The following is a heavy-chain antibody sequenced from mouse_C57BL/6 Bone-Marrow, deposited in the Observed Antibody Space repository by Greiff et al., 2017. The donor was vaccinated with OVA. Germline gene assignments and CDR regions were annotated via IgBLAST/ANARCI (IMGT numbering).Heavy chain of an antibody. Sequence: EVQLVESGGGLVKPGGSPKLSCAASGFTFSSYAMSWVRQTPEKRLEWVATISDGGSYTYYPDNVKGRFTISRDNAKNNLYLQMSHLKSEDTAKYYCAREGRYYYGSSLDYWGQGTTLTVSS. V-gene: IGHV5-4*01. J-gene: IGHJ2*01. CDR3: AREGRYYYGSSLDY. CDR2: ISDGGSYT. D-gene: IGHD1-1*01. CDR1: GFTFSSYA.